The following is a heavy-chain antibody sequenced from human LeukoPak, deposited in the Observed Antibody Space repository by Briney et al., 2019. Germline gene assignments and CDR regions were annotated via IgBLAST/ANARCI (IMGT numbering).Heavy chain of an antibody. Sequence: QPGGSLRLSCAASGFTFSSYAMSWVRQAPGKGLEWVAFIRYDGSNKYYADSVKGRFTISRDNSKNTLYLQMNSLRAEDTAVYYCAKDTFSGSYDDAFDIWGQGTMVTVSS. CDR1: GFTFSSYA. J-gene: IGHJ3*02. D-gene: IGHD1-26*01. CDR3: AKDTFSGSYDDAFDI. CDR2: IRYDGSNK. V-gene: IGHV3-30*02.